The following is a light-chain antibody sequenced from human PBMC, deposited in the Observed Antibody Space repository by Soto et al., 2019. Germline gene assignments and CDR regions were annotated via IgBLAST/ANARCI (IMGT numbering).Light chain of an antibody. V-gene: IGKV1-39*01. Sequence: DIQMTQSPSSLSASVGDRVTITCRASQSISSYLNWYQQKPGKAPKLLIYAASSLQSGVPSRFSGSGSVTYFTLTISSMQPEDFATYYCQQSYSTPWTFGQGTKVEIK. CDR3: QQSYSTPWT. CDR2: AAS. CDR1: QSISSY. J-gene: IGKJ1*01.